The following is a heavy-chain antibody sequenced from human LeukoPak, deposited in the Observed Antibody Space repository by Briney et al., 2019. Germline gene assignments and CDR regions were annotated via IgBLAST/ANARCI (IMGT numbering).Heavy chain of an antibody. D-gene: IGHD3-10*01. J-gene: IGHJ4*02. V-gene: IGHV4-59*01. Sequence: SETLYLKCTGPGGAISSEYWGWIGQPFGKGLLWIGYIYYSGSTNYNPSLKSRVTISVDTSKNQFSLKLSSVTAADTAVYYCARSIRSGSSPDYFDYWGQGTLVTVSS. CDR3: ARSIRSGSSPDYFDY. CDR2: IYYSGST. CDR1: GGAISSEY.